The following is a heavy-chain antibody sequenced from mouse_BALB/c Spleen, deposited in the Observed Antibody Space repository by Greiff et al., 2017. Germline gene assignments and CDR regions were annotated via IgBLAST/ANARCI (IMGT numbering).Heavy chain of an antibody. Sequence: EVQLQESGPGLVKPSQSLSLTCTVTGYSITSDYAWNWIRQFPGNKLEWMGYISYSGSTSYNPSLKSRISITRDTSKNQFFLQLNSVTTEDTATYYCARTGTRFAYWGQGTLVTVSA. J-gene: IGHJ3*01. CDR2: ISYSGST. V-gene: IGHV3-2*02. D-gene: IGHD4-1*01. CDR1: GYSITSDYA. CDR3: ARTGTRFAY.